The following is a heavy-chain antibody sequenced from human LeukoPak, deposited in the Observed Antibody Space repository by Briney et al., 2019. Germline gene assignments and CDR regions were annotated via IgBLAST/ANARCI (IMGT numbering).Heavy chain of an antibody. CDR2: IIPIFGTA. J-gene: IGHJ6*03. V-gene: IGHV1-69*13. CDR1: GGTFSSYT. CDR3: ARGGPAARRGVRYYYYMDV. D-gene: IGHD2-2*01. Sequence: VASVKVSCKASGGTFSSYTISWVRQAPGQGLEWMGGIIPIFGTANYAQKFQGRVTITADESTSTAYMELSSLRSEDTAVYYCARGGPAARRGVRYYYYMDVWGKGTTVTVSS.